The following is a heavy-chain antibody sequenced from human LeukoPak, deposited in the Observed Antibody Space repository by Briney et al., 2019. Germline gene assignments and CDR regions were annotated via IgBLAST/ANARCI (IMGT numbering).Heavy chain of an antibody. CDR1: GYTFTGYY. D-gene: IGHD2-2*01. CDR3: AREGLGSTSLEFDP. J-gene: IGHJ5*02. CDR2: INPNSGGT. Sequence: GSVKVSCKASGYTFTGYYVHWVRQAPGQGLEWMGWINPNSGGTNYAQKFQGRVTMTRDTSISTAYMELSRLRSDDTAVYYCAREGLGSTSLEFDPWGQGTLVTVSS. V-gene: IGHV1-2*02.